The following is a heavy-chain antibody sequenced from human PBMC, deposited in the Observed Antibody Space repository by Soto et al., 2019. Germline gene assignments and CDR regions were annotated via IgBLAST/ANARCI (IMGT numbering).Heavy chain of an antibody. V-gene: IGHV1-18*01. Sequence: QVPLVQSGAEVKKPGASVKVSCKASGYTFTSYGISWVRQAPGQGLEWMGWISAYNGNTNYTQKLQGRVTMTTDTSTSTGYMELRSLRSDDTAVYYCARTLYGSGSYRGWFDPWGQGTLVTVSS. D-gene: IGHD3-10*01. J-gene: IGHJ5*02. CDR1: GYTFTSYG. CDR3: ARTLYGSGSYRGWFDP. CDR2: ISAYNGNT.